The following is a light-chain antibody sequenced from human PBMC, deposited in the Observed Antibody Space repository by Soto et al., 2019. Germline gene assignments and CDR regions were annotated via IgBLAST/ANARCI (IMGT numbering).Light chain of an antibody. J-gene: IGLJ7*01. CDR3: LSYAVSLGGPA. CDR1: RSNIGAGYD. CDR2: DNS. V-gene: IGLV1-40*01. Sequence: QSVLTQPPSLSGAPGQRVTISCTGSRSNIGAGYDVHWYQHLPGTAPKVLIFDNSNRPSGVPDRFSGSKSGTSASLAITGLQAEEEAVYYCLSYAVSLGGPAFGGATQLTVL.